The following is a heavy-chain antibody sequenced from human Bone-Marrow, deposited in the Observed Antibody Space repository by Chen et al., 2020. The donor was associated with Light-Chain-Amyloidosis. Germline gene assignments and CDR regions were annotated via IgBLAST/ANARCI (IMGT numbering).Heavy chain of an antibody. CDR3: ARPDLGIVGATMAYYYGMDV. D-gene: IGHD1-26*01. J-gene: IGHJ6*02. V-gene: IGHV1-69*18. Sequence: QVQLVQSGAEVQKPGSSVKVSCKASGGTFSSYAISWVRQAPGQGLEWMGRIIPIFGTANYAQKFQGRVTITADESTSTAYMELSSLRSEDTAVYYCARPDLGIVGATMAYYYGMDVWGQGTTVTVSS. CDR1: GGTFSSYA. CDR2: IIPIFGTA.